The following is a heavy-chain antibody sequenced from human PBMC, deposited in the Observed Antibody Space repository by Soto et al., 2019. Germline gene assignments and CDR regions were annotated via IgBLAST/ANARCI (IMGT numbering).Heavy chain of an antibody. CDR3: ARTSRLGGYYYMDV. CDR2: IFYSGST. D-gene: IGHD3-16*01. CDR1: GGSISSYY. V-gene: IGHV4-59*01. Sequence: SETLSLTCTVSGGSISSYYWSWIRQPPGKGLEYIGYIFYSGSTNYNPSLKSRVAISIDTSKYQFSLRLNSVTAADTAVYYCARTSRLGGYYYMDVWGKGATVTVSS. J-gene: IGHJ6*03.